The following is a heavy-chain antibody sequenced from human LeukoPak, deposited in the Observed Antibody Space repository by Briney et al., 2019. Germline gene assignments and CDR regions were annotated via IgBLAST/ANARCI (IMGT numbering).Heavy chain of an antibody. J-gene: IGHJ1*01. V-gene: IGHV7-4-1*02. CDR2: INTNTGNP. CDR1: GYTFTSYP. D-gene: IGHD1-26*01. Sequence: ASVKVSCKASGYTFTSYPIYWVRQAPGQGLEWMGWINTNTGNPTFAQDFTGRFVFSLDTSVSTACLQISSLKAEDTAVYYCARTGQQGSYYFFQHWGQGTLVTVSS. CDR3: ARTGQQGSYYFFQH.